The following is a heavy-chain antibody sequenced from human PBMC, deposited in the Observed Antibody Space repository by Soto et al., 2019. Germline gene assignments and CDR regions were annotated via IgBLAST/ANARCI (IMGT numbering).Heavy chain of an antibody. D-gene: IGHD2-2*01. CDR1: GYSFSSYW. J-gene: IGHJ4*02. V-gene: IGHV5-51*01. CDR2: IYPCHSDT. Sequence: GESLKISCKGSGYSFSSYWIGWVRQMPGEGLEWMCNIYPCHSDTRYSPSFQGQVTISADKSISTAYLQWSSLRASDTAMYYCARLIHHLLRFAYWCQGTLVTVSS. CDR3: ARLIHHLLRFAY.